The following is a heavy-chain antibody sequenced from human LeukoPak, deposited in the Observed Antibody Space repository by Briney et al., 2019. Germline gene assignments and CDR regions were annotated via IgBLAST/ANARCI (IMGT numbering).Heavy chain of an antibody. J-gene: IGHJ5*02. Sequence: GGSLRLSCAASGFTFSSYSMTWVRQAPGKGLEWVSSISSSSSYIYYADSVKGRFTISRDNDKNSLYLQMNSLRAEDTAVYYCARDHYSNYNWFDPWGQGTLVTVSS. CDR2: ISSSSSYI. D-gene: IGHD4-11*01. CDR3: ARDHYSNYNWFDP. V-gene: IGHV3-21*01. CDR1: GFTFSSYS.